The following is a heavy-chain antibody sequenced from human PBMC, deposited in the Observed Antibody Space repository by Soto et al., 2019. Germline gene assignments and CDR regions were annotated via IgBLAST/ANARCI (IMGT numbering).Heavy chain of an antibody. Sequence: GESLKISCAASGFTFSSYAMSWVRQAPGKGLEWVSAISGSGGSTYYADSVKGRFTISRDNSKNTLYLQMNSLRAEDTAVYYCAKDWRTTILGPSYYFDYWGQGTLVTVSS. CDR3: AKDWRTTILGPSYYFDY. CDR2: ISGSGGST. J-gene: IGHJ4*02. V-gene: IGHV3-23*01. D-gene: IGHD4-4*01. CDR1: GFTFSSYA.